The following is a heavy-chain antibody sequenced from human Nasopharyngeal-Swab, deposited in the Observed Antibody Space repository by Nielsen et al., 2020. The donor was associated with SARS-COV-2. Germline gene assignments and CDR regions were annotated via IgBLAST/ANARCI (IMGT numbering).Heavy chain of an antibody. D-gene: IGHD3-22*01. J-gene: IGHJ4*02. CDR1: GGSFSSYA. Sequence: SVKVSCKASGGSFSSYAISWVRQAPGQGREWMGGIIPIFGTTNYAQKFQGRVTITADKSTSTAYMELSSLRSEDTAVYYCARVEGYDSSGYYCDYWGQGTLVTVSS. CDR2: IIPIFGTT. V-gene: IGHV1-69*06. CDR3: ARVEGYDSSGYYCDY.